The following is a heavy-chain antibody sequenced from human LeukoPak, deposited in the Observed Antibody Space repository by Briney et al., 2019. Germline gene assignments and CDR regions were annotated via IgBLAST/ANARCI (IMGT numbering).Heavy chain of an antibody. D-gene: IGHD3/OR15-3a*01. Sequence: SETLSLTCTVSGVSISSSNSYWGWIRQPPGKGLEWIGSIYYTGNTYYNASLKSRVTISIDTSKNQISLRLTSVTATDTAMYYCARQTGSGLFTLPGGQGALVTVSS. CDR2: IYYTGNT. CDR3: ARQTGSGLFTLP. CDR1: GVSISSSNSY. J-gene: IGHJ4*02. V-gene: IGHV4-39*01.